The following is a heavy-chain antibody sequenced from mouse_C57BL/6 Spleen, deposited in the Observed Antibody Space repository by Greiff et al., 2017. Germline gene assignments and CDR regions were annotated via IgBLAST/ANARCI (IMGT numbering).Heavy chain of an antibody. J-gene: IGHJ4*01. V-gene: IGHV1-4*01. CDR2: INPSSGYT. D-gene: IGHD2-4*01. CDR3: ARSYDDDWAMDY. CDR1: GYTFTSYT. Sequence: QVQLKESGAELARPGASVKMSCKASGYTFTSYTMHWVNQRPGQGLEWIGYINPSSGYTKYNQKFNDKATLTADKSSSTAYMQLSNLTSEDSAVYYCARSYDDDWAMDYWGQGTSVTVSS.